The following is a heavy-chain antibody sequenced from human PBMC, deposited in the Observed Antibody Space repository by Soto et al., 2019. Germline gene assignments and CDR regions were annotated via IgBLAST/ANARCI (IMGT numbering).Heavy chain of an antibody. D-gene: IGHD3-10*01. CDR2: ISSGGST. CDR1: GFTVSSNY. Sequence: GGSLRLSCAASGFTVSSNYMSWVRQAPGKGLEWVSVISSGGSTYYADSVQGRFTISSDNSKNKLYLQMNSRRAEDTAVYYCARMTYYYGSGSCEYFDYWGQGTLVTVSS. J-gene: IGHJ4*02. V-gene: IGHV3-66*01. CDR3: ARMTYYYGSGSCEYFDY.